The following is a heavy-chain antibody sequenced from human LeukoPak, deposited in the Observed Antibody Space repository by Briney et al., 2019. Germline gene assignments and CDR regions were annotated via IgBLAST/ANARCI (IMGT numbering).Heavy chain of an antibody. CDR3: ASRIW. D-gene: IGHD1-14*01. CDR2: MYIGGAT. V-gene: IGHV3-53*01. J-gene: IGHJ4*02. CDR1: ALTVRGDY. Sequence: VGCLRLSCVASALTVRGDYMSWVRQAPGKGLEWVSLMYIGGATYYADSVKGRFTITRDNSKNTLYLQMNSLRAEDTAVYYCASRIWWGQGTLVSVFS.